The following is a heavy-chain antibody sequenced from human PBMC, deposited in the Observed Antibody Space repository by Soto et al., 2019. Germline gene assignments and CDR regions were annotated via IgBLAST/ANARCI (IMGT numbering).Heavy chain of an antibody. CDR3: ARTYYYDSSGYPNWFDP. Sequence: SETLSLTCAVSGGSISSGGYSWSWIRQPPGKGLEWIGYIYHSGSTYYNPSLKSRVTISVDRSKNQFSLKLSSVTAADTAVYYCARTYYYDSSGYPNWFDPWGQGTLVTVPS. D-gene: IGHD3-22*01. J-gene: IGHJ5*02. CDR1: GGSISSGGYS. CDR2: IYHSGST. V-gene: IGHV4-30-2*01.